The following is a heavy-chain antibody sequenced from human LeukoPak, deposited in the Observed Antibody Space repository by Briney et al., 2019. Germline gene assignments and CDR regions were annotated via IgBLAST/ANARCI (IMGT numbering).Heavy chain of an antibody. Sequence: SETLSLTCTVSGGSLSSYYWSWIRQPPGKGLEWIGYIYYSGNTNYNPSLKSRVTISVDTSKNQFSLKLSSVTAADTAVYYCARHRVVGTFLIDYWGQGTLVTVSS. V-gene: IGHV4-59*08. D-gene: IGHD6-19*01. J-gene: IGHJ4*02. CDR2: IYYSGNT. CDR1: GGSLSSYY. CDR3: ARHRVVGTFLIDY.